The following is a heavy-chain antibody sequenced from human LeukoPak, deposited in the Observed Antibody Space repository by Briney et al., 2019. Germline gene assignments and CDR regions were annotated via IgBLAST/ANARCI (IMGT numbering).Heavy chain of an antibody. CDR3: ARRGSYYNVADY. D-gene: IGHD1-26*01. J-gene: IGHJ4*02. Sequence: ASVKVSFTASGYTFTIYYLHWVRQAPGQGLEWMGIINPTGGSTSYAQKFQDRVTMTRDTSTSTVYLELSSLRSEDTAMYYCARRGSYYNVADYWGQGTLVTVSP. CDR2: INPTGGST. V-gene: IGHV1-46*01. CDR1: GYTFTIYY.